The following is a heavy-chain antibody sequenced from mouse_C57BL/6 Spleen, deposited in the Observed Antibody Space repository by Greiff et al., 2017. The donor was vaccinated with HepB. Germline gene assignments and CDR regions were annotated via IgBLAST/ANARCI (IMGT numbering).Heavy chain of an antibody. Sequence: EVKLVESGPGLVKPSQSLSLTCSVTGYSITSGYYWNWIRQFPGNKLEWMGYISYDGSNNYNPSLKNRISITRDTSKNQFFLKLNSVTTEDTATYYCASSNYFAYWGQGTLVTVSA. CDR1: GYSITSGYY. CDR3: ASSNYFAY. CDR2: ISYDGSN. J-gene: IGHJ3*01. V-gene: IGHV3-6*01. D-gene: IGHD2-5*01.